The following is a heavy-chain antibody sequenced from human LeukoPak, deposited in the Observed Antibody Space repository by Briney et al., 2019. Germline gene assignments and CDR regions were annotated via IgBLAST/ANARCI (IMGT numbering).Heavy chain of an antibody. CDR1: GFTFTIFG. CDR2: ISPDSTEI. V-gene: IGHV3-21*05. J-gene: IGHJ4*02. D-gene: IGHD1-26*01. Sequence: GGSLRLSCAASGFTFTIFGLNWVRQAPGKGLEWVSYISPDSTEICYADSVKGRFTISRDNAKNSLYLQMNSLRAEDTAVYYCASGMRVGPNIWGQGTLVTVSS. CDR3: ASGMRVGPNI.